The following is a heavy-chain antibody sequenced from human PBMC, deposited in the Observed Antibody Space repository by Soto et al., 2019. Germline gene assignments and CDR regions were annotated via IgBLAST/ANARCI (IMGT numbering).Heavy chain of an antibody. J-gene: IGHJ4*02. D-gene: IGHD2-15*01. CDR2: FDPEDGET. CDR1: GYTLTELS. V-gene: IGHV1-24*01. CDR3: ATEAYCSGGSCYSSDY. Sequence: ASVKVSSKVSGYTLTELSMHSVRQAPGKGLEWMGGFDPEDGETIYAQKFQGRVTMTEDTSTDTAYMELSSLRSEDTAVYYCATEAYCSGGSCYSSDYWGQGTLVTVSS.